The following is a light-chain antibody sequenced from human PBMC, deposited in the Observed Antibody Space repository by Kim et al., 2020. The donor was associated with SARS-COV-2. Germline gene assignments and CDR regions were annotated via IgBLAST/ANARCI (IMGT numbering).Light chain of an antibody. CDR2: KVS. V-gene: IGKV2-30*01. Sequence: PASISCRSSESLLYSDGNIYLNWFHQRPGQSPRRLIYKVSNRDSGVPDRFSGSGSGTAFTLQISRVEAEDVGVYYCMQGTHRPFTFGPGTKVDIK. CDR3: MQGTHRPFT. J-gene: IGKJ3*01. CDR1: ESLLYSDGNIY.